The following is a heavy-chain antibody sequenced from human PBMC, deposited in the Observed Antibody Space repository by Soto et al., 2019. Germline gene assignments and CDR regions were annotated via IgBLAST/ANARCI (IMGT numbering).Heavy chain of an antibody. V-gene: IGHV1-2*02. Sequence: QLHLVQSGAVVKKPGASVTVSCSASGYPVTAYYMHWVRQAPGRGLEWMGGINPANGAAKYTQTFQGRVTMTRDTSTSTVFMEPSGLTSEDTAVFYCARGGGVGVAGSAAFDMWGQGTLVTVSS. CDR3: ARGGGVGVAGSAAFDM. CDR1: GYPVTAYY. CDR2: INPANGAA. J-gene: IGHJ3*02. D-gene: IGHD3-3*01.